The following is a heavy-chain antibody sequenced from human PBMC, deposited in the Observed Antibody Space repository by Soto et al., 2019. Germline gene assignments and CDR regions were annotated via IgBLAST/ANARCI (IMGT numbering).Heavy chain of an antibody. Sequence: ASVKVSCKVSGYTFTGYYMHWVRQAPGQGLEWMGWINPNSGGTNYAQKFQGRVTMTRDTSISTAYMELSRLRSDDTAVYYCASFTGMVTDAFDIWGQGTMVTVSS. V-gene: IGHV1-2*02. J-gene: IGHJ3*02. CDR3: ASFTGMVTDAFDI. CDR2: INPNSGGT. D-gene: IGHD5-18*01. CDR1: GYTFTGYY.